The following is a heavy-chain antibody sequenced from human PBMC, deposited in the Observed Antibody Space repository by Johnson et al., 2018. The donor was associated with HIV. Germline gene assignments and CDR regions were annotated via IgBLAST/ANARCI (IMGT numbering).Heavy chain of an antibody. V-gene: IGHV3-15*01. Sequence: VHLVESGGGLVKPGGSLRLSCAASGFTFSNAWMNWVRQAPGKGLEWVGRIKSKTDGGTPDYAAPVKGRFTISRDDSKNTLCLQMNSRKTEDTAVYYCTTGALGGAFDIWGQGTMVTVSS. CDR3: TTGALGGAFDI. J-gene: IGHJ3*02. D-gene: IGHD3-16*01. CDR2: IKSKTDGGTP. CDR1: GFTFSNAW.